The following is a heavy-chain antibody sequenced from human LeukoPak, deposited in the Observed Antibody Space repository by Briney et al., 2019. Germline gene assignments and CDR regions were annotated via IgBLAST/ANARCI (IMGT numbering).Heavy chain of an antibody. V-gene: IGHV1-18*01. Sequence: ASVTVSCKASGYTFTSYGISWVRQAPGQGLEWMGWISAYNGNTEYAQEFQGRVTMTTDTSTSTAYMELRGLRSDDTAVYYCARDGVTGLTSFDYWGQGTLVTVSS. CDR1: GYTFTSYG. J-gene: IGHJ4*02. D-gene: IGHD3-9*01. CDR2: ISAYNGNT. CDR3: ARDGVTGLTSFDY.